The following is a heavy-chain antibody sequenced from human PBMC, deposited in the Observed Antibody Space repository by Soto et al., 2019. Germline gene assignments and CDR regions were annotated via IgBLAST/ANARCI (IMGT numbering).Heavy chain of an antibody. CDR3: ARLRVAVAGSYFDY. V-gene: IGHV4-39*01. CDR2: IYYSGST. Sequence: QLQLQESGPGLVKPSETLSLTCTVSGGSISSSSYYWGWIRQPPGKGLEWIGSIYYSGSTYYNPSLKSRVTISVDRSKNQFSLKMSSVTAADTAVYYCARLRVAVAGSYFDYWGPGTLVTVSS. CDR1: GGSISSSSYY. J-gene: IGHJ4*02. D-gene: IGHD6-19*01.